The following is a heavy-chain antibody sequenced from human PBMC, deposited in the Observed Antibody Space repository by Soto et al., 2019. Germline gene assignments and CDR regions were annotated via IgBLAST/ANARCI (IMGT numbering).Heavy chain of an antibody. CDR1: GFTFSSYG. D-gene: IGHD1-26*01. J-gene: IGHJ6*04. CDR2: ISYDGSNK. Sequence: PGGSLRLSCAASGFTFSSYGMHWVRQAPGKGLEWVAVISYDGSNKYYADSVKGRFTISRDNSKNTLYLQMNSLRAEDTAVYYCAKPPGRWEPYGMDVWGKGTTVTVSS. CDR3: AKPPGRWEPYGMDV. V-gene: IGHV3-30*18.